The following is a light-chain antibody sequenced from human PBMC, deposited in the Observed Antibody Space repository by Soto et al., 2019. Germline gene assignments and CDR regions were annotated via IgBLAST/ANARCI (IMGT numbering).Light chain of an antibody. J-gene: IGLJ1*01. CDR3: SSYTSSRTYV. CDR2: EVS. Sequence: QSALTQPASVSGSPGQSITISCTGTSSDVGGYNLVAWYQQHPGKAPKLMIYEVSHRPSGVSNRFSGSKSGNTASLTISGLQAEDEADYYCSSYTSSRTYVFGPGTK. V-gene: IGLV2-14*01. CDR1: SSDVGGYNL.